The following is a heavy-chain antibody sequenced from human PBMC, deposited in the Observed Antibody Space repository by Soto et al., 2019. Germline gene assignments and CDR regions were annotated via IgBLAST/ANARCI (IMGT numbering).Heavy chain of an antibody. Sequence: EVQLVESGGGLVKPGGSLRLSWAASSFTFSNAWINWVRQAPGKGLEWVGRIKSKTDGGTIDYAAPVKGRFTISRDDSKNTLFLQMNSLKTADTAMYYSTTICSSWGAWGQGTLVTFSS. CDR1: SFTFSNAW. V-gene: IGHV3-15*07. CDR2: IKSKTDGGTI. J-gene: IGHJ1*01. CDR3: TTICSSWGA. D-gene: IGHD6-13*01.